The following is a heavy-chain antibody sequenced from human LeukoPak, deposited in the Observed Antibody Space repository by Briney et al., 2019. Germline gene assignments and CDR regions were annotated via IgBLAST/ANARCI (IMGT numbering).Heavy chain of an antibody. CDR2: INAANGST. J-gene: IGHJ4*02. CDR1: GYSFTDYA. CDR3: AGTYYYDSSGYYPAFDY. V-gene: IGHV1-3*01. D-gene: IGHD3-22*01. Sequence: APVKVSCKASGYSFTDYAMHWVRQAPGQRLEWMGWINAANGSTKYSQKFQGRVTITRDTSASRAYMELSSLRSEDTAVYYCAGTYYYDSSGYYPAFDYWGQGTLVTVPS.